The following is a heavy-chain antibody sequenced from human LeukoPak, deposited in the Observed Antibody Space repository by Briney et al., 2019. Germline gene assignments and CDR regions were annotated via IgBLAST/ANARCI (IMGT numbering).Heavy chain of an antibody. CDR2: INPNSGGT. Sequence: GASVKVSCKASGYTFTGYYMHWVRQAPGQGLEWMGWINPNSGGTNYAQKFQGRVTMTRDTSISTAYMELSRLRSDDTAVYYCARYRDGDYSANWFDPWGQGTLVTVSS. D-gene: IGHD4-17*01. CDR1: GYTFTGYY. CDR3: ARYRDGDYSANWFDP. J-gene: IGHJ5*02. V-gene: IGHV1-2*02.